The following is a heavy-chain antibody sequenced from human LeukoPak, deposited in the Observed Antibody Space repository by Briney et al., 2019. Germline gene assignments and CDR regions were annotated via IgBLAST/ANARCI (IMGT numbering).Heavy chain of an antibody. CDR1: GGSISSFY. Sequence: SETLSLTCTVSGGSISSFYWSWIRQPAGKGLEWIGHIYTSGSTNYNPSLKSRVTISVDKSKNQFSLKLTSLTAADTAVYYCARVYQSAEYYFDYWGQGNLVSVSS. V-gene: IGHV4-4*07. J-gene: IGHJ4*02. CDR2: IYTSGST. D-gene: IGHD2-2*01. CDR3: ARVYQSAEYYFDY.